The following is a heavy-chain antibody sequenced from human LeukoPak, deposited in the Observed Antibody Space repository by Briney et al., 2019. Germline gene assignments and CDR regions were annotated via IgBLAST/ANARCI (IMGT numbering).Heavy chain of an antibody. D-gene: IGHD4-11*01. Sequence: GGSLRLSCAASGFTFSSYTMTWVRQAPGKGLEWVSAISGSGGSTYYADSVKGRFTISRDNSKNTLYLQMNSLRAEDTAVYYCAKDHDDSNYNPLLDGMDVWGQGTTVTVSS. CDR1: GFTFSSYT. CDR2: ISGSGGST. J-gene: IGHJ6*02. V-gene: IGHV3-23*01. CDR3: AKDHDDSNYNPLLDGMDV.